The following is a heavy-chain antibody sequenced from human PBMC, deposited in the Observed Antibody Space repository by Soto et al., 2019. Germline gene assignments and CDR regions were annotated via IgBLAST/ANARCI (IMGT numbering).Heavy chain of an antibody. J-gene: IGHJ6*02. CDR3: AKEMRAAAGITYYYYYGMDV. D-gene: IGHD6-13*01. V-gene: IGHV3-30*18. CDR2: ISYDGSNK. CDR1: GFTFSSYG. Sequence: PGGSLRLSCAASGFTFSSYGMHWVRQAPGKGLEWVAVISYDGSNKYYADSVKGRFTISRDNSKNTLYLQMNSLRAEDTAVYYCAKEMRAAAGITYYYYYGMDVWGQGTTVTVSS.